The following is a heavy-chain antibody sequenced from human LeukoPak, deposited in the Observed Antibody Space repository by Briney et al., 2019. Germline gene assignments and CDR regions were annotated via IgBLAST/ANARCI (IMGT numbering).Heavy chain of an antibody. Sequence: GGSPRLSCAASGFTFSSYAMSWVRQAPGKGLEWVSAISGSGGSTYYADSVKGRFTISRDNSKNTLYLQMNSLRAEDTAVYYCAKTRDYGDYPSYYFDYWGQGTLVTVSS. CDR1: GFTFSSYA. CDR2: ISGSGGST. J-gene: IGHJ4*02. CDR3: AKTRDYGDYPSYYFDY. D-gene: IGHD4-17*01. V-gene: IGHV3-23*01.